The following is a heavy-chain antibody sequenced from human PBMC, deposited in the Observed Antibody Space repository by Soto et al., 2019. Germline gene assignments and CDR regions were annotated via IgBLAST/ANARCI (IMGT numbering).Heavy chain of an antibody. Sequence: QVQLVQSGAEVKKPGASVKVSCKASGYTFTSYALHWVRQAPGQRLEWMGWINAGNGNTKFSQNLKGRVTITRDTSASTAYMELSSLRSEDTAVYYCAAEDCSTFSCYGMDVWGQGTAVTVSS. J-gene: IGHJ6*02. CDR3: AAEDCSTFSCYGMDV. D-gene: IGHD2-2*01. CDR2: INAGNGNT. V-gene: IGHV1-3*01. CDR1: GYTFTSYA.